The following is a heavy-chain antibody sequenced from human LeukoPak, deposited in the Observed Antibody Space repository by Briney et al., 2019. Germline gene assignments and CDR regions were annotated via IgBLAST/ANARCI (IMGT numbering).Heavy chain of an antibody. J-gene: IGHJ3*02. CDR1: GFSFRSYP. Sequence: GGSLRLSCAASGFSFRSYPMSWVRQAPGKGLEWVSTISGSDGSTYYADSVKGRFTISRDNSKNTLYLQMNSLRAEDTAVYYCAKGYRVTRAAFDIWGQGTMVTVSS. CDR2: ISGSDGST. CDR3: AKGYRVTRAAFDI. V-gene: IGHV3-23*01. D-gene: IGHD2-21*02.